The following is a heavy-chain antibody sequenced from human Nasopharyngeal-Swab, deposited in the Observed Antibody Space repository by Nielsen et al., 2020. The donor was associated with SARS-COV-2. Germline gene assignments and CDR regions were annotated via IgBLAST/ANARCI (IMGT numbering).Heavy chain of an antibody. CDR2: ISSSSGTI. CDR1: GFTFNTDS. Sequence: GGSLTLSCTPSGFTFNTDSMNWVRQAPGKGPEWLSYISSSSGTIYYADSVKGRFTISRDNAKNSLYLQMNSLRAEDTAVYYCARDPNGSYYFLPDAFDIWGQWIIVIVSS. V-gene: IGHV3-48*01. J-gene: IGHJ3*02. CDR3: ARDPNGSYYFLPDAFDI. D-gene: IGHD1-26*01.